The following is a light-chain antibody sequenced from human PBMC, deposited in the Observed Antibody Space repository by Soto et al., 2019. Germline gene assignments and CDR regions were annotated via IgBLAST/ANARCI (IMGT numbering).Light chain of an antibody. CDR2: GAS. CDR3: LQYNYYPPT. Sequence: DIQMTQSPSSLSGSVGERGTSACRASQGIKNDLGWYQQKPGKAPKRLIYGASSLQSGVPSRFSGSASGTEFTLIISSLQPEDFATYYCLQYNYYPPTFGQGTKVDI. CDR1: QGIKND. J-gene: IGKJ1*01. V-gene: IGKV1-17*01.